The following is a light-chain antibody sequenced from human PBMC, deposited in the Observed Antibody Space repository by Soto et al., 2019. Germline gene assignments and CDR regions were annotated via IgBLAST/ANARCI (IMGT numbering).Light chain of an antibody. Sequence: EIVMTQSPLSLSVTPGESASISCRSSQSLLHSNGNNYFDWYLQKPGQSPQLLIYLGSNRASGVPDRFSGSGSCTDFTLKISRVEAEDVGVYYGMQALQTPLTFGQGTRLEIK. J-gene: IGKJ5*01. CDR2: LGS. V-gene: IGKV2-28*01. CDR3: MQALQTPLT. CDR1: QSLLHSNGNNY.